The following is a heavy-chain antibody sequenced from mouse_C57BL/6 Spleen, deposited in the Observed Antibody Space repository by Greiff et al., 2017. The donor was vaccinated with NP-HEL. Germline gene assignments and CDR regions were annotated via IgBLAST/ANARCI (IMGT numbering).Heavy chain of an antibody. V-gene: IGHV1-64*01. CDR2: IHPNSGST. D-gene: IGHD3-2*02. Sequence: VQLQQPGAELVKPGASVKLSCKASGYTFTSYWMHWVKQRPGQGLEWIGMIHPNSGSTNYNEKFKSKATLTVDKSSSTAYMQLSSLTSEDSAVYYCASEGYGGFAYWGQGTLVTVSA. CDR3: ASEGYGGFAY. CDR1: GYTFTSYW. J-gene: IGHJ3*01.